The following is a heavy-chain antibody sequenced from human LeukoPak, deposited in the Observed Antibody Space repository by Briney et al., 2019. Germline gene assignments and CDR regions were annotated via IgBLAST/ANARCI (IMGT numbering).Heavy chain of an antibody. CDR3: AKEDRTSQGYMDV. J-gene: IGHJ6*03. Sequence: GGSLRLSCAVSGFTFEDYGMHWVRQVPGKGLEWVSGINSKSNSLGYADSVKGRFTISRDNAKNSLYLQMNSLRAEDMALYYCAKEDRTSQGYMDVWGKGTTVTV. CDR1: GFTFEDYG. V-gene: IGHV3-9*03. CDR2: INSKSNSL.